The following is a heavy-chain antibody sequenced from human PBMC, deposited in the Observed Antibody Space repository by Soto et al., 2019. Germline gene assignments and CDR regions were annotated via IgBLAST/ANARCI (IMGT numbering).Heavy chain of an antibody. J-gene: IGHJ6*02. D-gene: IGHD6-19*01. Sequence: QVQLVESGGGVVQPGRSLRLSCAASGFTFSSYGMHWVRQAPGKGLEWVAVISYDGSNKYYADSVKGRFTISRDNSKNTLYLQMNSLRAEDTAVYYCAKDLIPPWLAQYYYYYYGMDVWGQGTTVTVSS. V-gene: IGHV3-30*18. CDR1: GFTFSSYG. CDR2: ISYDGSNK. CDR3: AKDLIPPWLAQYYYYYYGMDV.